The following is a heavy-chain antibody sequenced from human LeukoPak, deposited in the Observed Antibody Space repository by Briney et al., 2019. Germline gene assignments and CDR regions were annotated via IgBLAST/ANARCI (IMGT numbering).Heavy chain of an antibody. CDR1: GYTFTSYY. J-gene: IGHJ5*02. CDR2: INPSGGST. Sequence: ASVKVSCKASGYTFTSYYMHWVRQAPGQGLEWMGIINPSGGSTSYAQKFQGRVTMTRDTSTSTGYMELSSLRSEDTAVYYCARDLGSYLYWFDPWGQGTLVTVSS. D-gene: IGHD1-26*01. V-gene: IGHV1-46*01. CDR3: ARDLGSYLYWFDP.